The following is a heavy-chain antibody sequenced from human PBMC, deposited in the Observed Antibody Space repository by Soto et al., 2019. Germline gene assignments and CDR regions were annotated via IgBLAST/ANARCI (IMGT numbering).Heavy chain of an antibody. J-gene: IGHJ4*02. CDR3: ARAATGMAFDY. CDR2: INPSGGST. Sequence: ASVKVSCKASGYTFTTYYIHWVRQAPGQGLEWMGIINPSGGSTSYAQKFQGRVTMTRDTSTSTVYMELSSLRSEDTAVYYCARAATGMAFDYWGQGTLVTVSS. CDR1: GYTFTTYY. D-gene: IGHD5-18*01. V-gene: IGHV1-46*03.